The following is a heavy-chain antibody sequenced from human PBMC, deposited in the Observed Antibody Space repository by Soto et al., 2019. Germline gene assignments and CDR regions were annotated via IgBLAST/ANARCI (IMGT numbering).Heavy chain of an antibody. CDR3: AGLYGGIIVGAFQI. Sequence: QVQLVQSGAEVKKPGSSVKVSCKASGGTFSSYAISWVRQAPGQGLEWMGGIIPIFGTANYAQKFQGRVTITAPESTSKADREMSSLRSEDTAVYYCAGLYGGIIVGAFQIWGQGTMVTVSS. J-gene: IGHJ3*02. D-gene: IGHD4-17*01. CDR1: GGTFSSYA. V-gene: IGHV1-69*01. CDR2: IIPIFGTA.